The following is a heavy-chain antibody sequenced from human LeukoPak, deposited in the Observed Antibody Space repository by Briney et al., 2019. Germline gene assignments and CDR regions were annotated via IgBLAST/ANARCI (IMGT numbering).Heavy chain of an antibody. J-gene: IGHJ4*02. V-gene: IGHV3-53*01. CDR3: ARERGRGRDSPWFDY. CDR1: GFIVSGDL. D-gene: IGHD1-26*01. Sequence: PGGSLRLSCAASGFIVSGDLMSWVRQAPGKGLEWVSVIYSDGSTYCADSVKGRFTISRDNSKNTLDLQMTGLRAEDTAVYYCARERGRGRDSPWFDYWGQGTLVTVSS. CDR2: IYSDGST.